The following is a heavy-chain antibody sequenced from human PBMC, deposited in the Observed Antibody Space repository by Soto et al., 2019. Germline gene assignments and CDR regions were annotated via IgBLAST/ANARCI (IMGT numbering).Heavy chain of an antibody. D-gene: IGHD6-19*01. J-gene: IGHJ5*02. V-gene: IGHV3-20*04. CDR3: ARGGAVPGDWIDNWFDP. CDR2: INWSGGTT. CDR1: GFNFDHYG. Sequence: EVQLVESGGRVVRPGGSLRLSCAASGFNFDHYGMGGVRQAPGKGLEWVSGINWSGGTTGYLDSVKGRFTISRDNAKNSLYLQMNNLRAEDTALYYCARGGAVPGDWIDNWFDPWGQGTLVTVSS.